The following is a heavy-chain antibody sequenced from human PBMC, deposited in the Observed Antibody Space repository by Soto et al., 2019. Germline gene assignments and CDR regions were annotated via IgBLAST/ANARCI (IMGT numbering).Heavy chain of an antibody. CDR3: ARSRPYYYDRDNWFDP. CDR1: GYTFTGYY. Sequence: ASVKVSCKASGYTFTGYYMHWVRQAPGQGLEWMGWINPNSGGTNYAQKFQGWVTMTRDTSISTAYMELSRLRSDDTAVYYCARSRPYYYDRDNWFDPWGQGTLVTVPS. D-gene: IGHD3-22*01. V-gene: IGHV1-2*04. J-gene: IGHJ5*02. CDR2: INPNSGGT.